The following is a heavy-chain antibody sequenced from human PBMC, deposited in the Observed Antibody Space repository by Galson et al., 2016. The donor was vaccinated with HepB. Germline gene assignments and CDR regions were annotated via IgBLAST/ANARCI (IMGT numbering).Heavy chain of an antibody. J-gene: IGHJ4*02. D-gene: IGHD3-10*01. CDR2: ISTDNGDI. CDR1: GYTFIHYG. V-gene: IGHV1-18*01. CDR3: ARTAVPGPSYFSF. Sequence: SVKVSCKASGYTFIHYGISWVRQAPGQGLEWMGWISTDNGDINYAQKFQGRLSMTTDTSTSTAYMELRSLGSDDSAVYYCARTAVPGPSYFSFWGQGTLVSVSS.